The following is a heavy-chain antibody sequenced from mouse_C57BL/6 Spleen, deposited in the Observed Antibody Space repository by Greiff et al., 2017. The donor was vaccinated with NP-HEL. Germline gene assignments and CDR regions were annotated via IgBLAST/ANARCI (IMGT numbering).Heavy chain of an antibody. D-gene: IGHD1-1*01. CDR1: GFSLTSYG. CDR2: IWGVGST. J-gene: IGHJ3*01. CDR3: VSEGSSGRFAY. Sequence: QVHVKQSGPGLVAPSQSLSITCTVSGFSLTSYGVDWVRQSPGKGLEWLGVIWGVGSTNYNSALKSRLSISKDNSKSQVFLKMNSLQTDDTAMYYCVSEGSSGRFAYWGQGTLVTVSA. V-gene: IGHV2-6*01.